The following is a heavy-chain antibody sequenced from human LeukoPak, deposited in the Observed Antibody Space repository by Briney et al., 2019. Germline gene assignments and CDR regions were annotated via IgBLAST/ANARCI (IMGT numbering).Heavy chain of an antibody. CDR3: TTDLVVVVSGNY. J-gene: IGHJ4*02. D-gene: IGHD3-22*01. CDR2: IKSKTDGGTT. V-gene: IGHV3-15*01. CDR1: GFTFSNAW. Sequence: GGSLRLSCAASGFTFSNAWMSWVRQAPGKGLERVGRIKSKTDGGTTDYAAPVKGRFTISRDDSKNTLYLQMNSLKTEDTAVYYCTTDLVVVVSGNYWGQGTLVTVSS.